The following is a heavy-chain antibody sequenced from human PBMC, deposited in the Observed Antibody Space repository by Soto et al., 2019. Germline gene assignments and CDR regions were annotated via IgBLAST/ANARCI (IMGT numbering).Heavy chain of an antibody. CDR3: ARATIFGVIIFDY. Sequence: NPSETLSLTCTVSGGSISSGDYYWSWIRQPPGKGLEWIGYIYYSGSTYYNPSLKSRVTISVDTSKNQFSLKLSSVTAADTAVYYCARATIFGVIIFDYWGQGTLVTVSS. J-gene: IGHJ4*02. CDR2: IYYSGST. D-gene: IGHD3-3*01. CDR1: GGSISSGDYY. V-gene: IGHV4-30-4*01.